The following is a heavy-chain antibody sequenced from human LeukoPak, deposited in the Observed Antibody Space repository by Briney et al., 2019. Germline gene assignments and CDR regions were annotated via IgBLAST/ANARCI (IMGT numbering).Heavy chain of an antibody. CDR3: AKDREGSAMISGVFDL. CDR2: ISGSGGHT. CDR1: GFTFTSYA. V-gene: IGHV3-23*01. Sequence: GGSLRLSCAASGFTFTSYAMTWVRQAPGKGLEWVSGISGSGGHTYNADSVEGRFTISRDNSKNTVSLQLSSLRVEDTAVYFCAKDREGSAMISGVFDLWGRGTLVTVSS. D-gene: IGHD3/OR15-3a*01. J-gene: IGHJ2*01.